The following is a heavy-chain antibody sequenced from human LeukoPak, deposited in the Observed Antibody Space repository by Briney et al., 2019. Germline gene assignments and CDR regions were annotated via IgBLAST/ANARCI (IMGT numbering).Heavy chain of an antibody. D-gene: IGHD3-10*01. J-gene: IGHJ4*02. Sequence: GGSLRLSCTASGLTFGDYAMSWVRQAPGKGLEWVGFIRSKAYGGTTEYAASVKGRFTISRDDSKSIAYLQMNSLKTEDTAVYYCTRASYGSGSYSIFDYWGQGTLVTVSS. V-gene: IGHV3-49*04. CDR3: TRASYGSGSYSIFDY. CDR2: IRSKAYGGTT. CDR1: GLTFGDYA.